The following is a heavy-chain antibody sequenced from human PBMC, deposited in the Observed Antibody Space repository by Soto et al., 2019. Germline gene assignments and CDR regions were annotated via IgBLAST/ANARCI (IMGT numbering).Heavy chain of an antibody. CDR2: ISAYNGNT. CDR1: GYTFTSYG. V-gene: IGHV1-18*04. D-gene: IGHD3-22*01. Sequence: QVQLVQSGAEVKKPGASVKVSCKASGYTFTSYGISWVRQAPGQGLEWMGWISAYNGNTNYAQKLQGRVTMTTDTATITGYMELRSLRSDDTAVYYCARDLGEYYYDSSGYDAFDIWGQGTMVTVSS. J-gene: IGHJ3*02. CDR3: ARDLGEYYYDSSGYDAFDI.